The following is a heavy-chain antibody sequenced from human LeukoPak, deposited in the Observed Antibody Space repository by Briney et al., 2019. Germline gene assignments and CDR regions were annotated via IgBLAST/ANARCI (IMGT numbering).Heavy chain of an antibody. CDR2: ISYDGSNK. V-gene: IGHV3-30-3*01. D-gene: IGHD2-8*01. Sequence: GRSLRRSCAASGFTFSSYAIHWVRQAPGKGLEWVAVISYDGSNKYYADSVKGRFTISRDNSKNTLYLQMNSLRAEDTAVYYCARGLMGAAGGYYFDYWGQGTLVTVSS. J-gene: IGHJ4*02. CDR1: GFTFSSYA. CDR3: ARGLMGAAGGYYFDY.